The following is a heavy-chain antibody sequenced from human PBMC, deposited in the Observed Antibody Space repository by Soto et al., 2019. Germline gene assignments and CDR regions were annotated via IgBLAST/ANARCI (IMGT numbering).Heavy chain of an antibody. Sequence: RSLSLSCAASGLTFNIYGMHGVRQAPDKGLEWVALISYGGSNQYYADSVKGRFTISRDNSKNTLFLQMNSLRADDTAVYYSAKDQASGQGSFDSWGQGTLVTVSS. V-gene: IGHV3-30*18. CDR2: ISYGGSNQ. J-gene: IGHJ4*02. CDR3: AKDQASGQGSFDS. CDR1: GLTFNIYG.